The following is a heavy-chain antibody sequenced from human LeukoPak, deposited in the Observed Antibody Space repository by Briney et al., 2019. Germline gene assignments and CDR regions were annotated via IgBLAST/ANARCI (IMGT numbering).Heavy chain of an antibody. V-gene: IGHV3-7*03. CDR3: ARALTTVTTLKYYCYYYYMDV. CDR1: GFTFSGYW. Sequence: GGSLRLSCAASGFTFSGYWMSWVRQAPGKGLEWVANIKQDGSEKYYVDSVKGRFTISRDNAKNSLYLQMNSLRAEDTALYYCARALTTVTTLKYYCYYYYMDVWGKGTTVTVSS. J-gene: IGHJ6*03. CDR2: IKQDGSEK. D-gene: IGHD4-17*01.